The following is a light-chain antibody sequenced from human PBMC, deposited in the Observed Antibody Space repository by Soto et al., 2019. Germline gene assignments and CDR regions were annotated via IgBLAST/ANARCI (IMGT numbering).Light chain of an antibody. Sequence: QSALTQPASVSGSPGQSITISCTGTSSNIGSYNHVSWYQQHPDKAPKLLISEVTKRPSGVSNRISGSKSGNTASLTISGLQAEDEADYYCCSYAGSNNVVFGGGTKLTVL. CDR3: CSYAGSNNVV. CDR1: SSNIGSYNH. CDR2: EVT. V-gene: IGLV2-23*02. J-gene: IGLJ2*01.